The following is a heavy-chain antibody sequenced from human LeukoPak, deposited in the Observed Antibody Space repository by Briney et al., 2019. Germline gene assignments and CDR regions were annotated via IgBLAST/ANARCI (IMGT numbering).Heavy chain of an antibody. CDR3: ARDGYSYRI. CDR2: INWNGGST. J-gene: IGHJ3*02. D-gene: IGHD5-18*01. Sequence: GGSLRLSCAASGFTFDDYAIHWVRQAPRKGLEWVSGINWNGGSTGYADSVKGRFTISRDNAKNSLYLQMNSLRAEDTAVYYCARDGYSYRIRGQGTMVTVSS. V-gene: IGHV3-20*04. CDR1: GFTFDDYA.